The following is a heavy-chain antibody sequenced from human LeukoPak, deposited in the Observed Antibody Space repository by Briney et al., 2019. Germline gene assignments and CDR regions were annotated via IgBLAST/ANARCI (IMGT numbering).Heavy chain of an antibody. CDR3: AVVVVAATLNWFDP. V-gene: IGHV4-34*01. Sequence: SETLSLTCAVYGGSFSGYYWSWIRQPPGKGLEWIGSIYYSGSTYYNPSLKSRVTISVDTSKNQFSLKLSSVTAADTAVYYCAVVVVAATLNWFDPWGQGTLVTVSS. D-gene: IGHD2-15*01. CDR1: GGSFSGYY. CDR2: IYYSGST. J-gene: IGHJ5*02.